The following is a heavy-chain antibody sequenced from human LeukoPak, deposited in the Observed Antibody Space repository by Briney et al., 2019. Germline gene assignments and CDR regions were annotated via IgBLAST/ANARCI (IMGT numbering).Heavy chain of an antibody. D-gene: IGHD7-27*01. CDR3: AREKSNWGYDY. V-gene: IGHV3-48*04. J-gene: IGHJ4*02. CDR2: ISSSSSNI. CDR1: GFTFSTYN. Sequence: PGGSLRLSCAASGFTFSTYNMNWVRQAPGKGLEWVSHISSSSSNIFYADSVKGRFTISRDNAQNSLYLHMNSLRADDTAVYYCAREKSNWGYDYWGQGTLVTVSS.